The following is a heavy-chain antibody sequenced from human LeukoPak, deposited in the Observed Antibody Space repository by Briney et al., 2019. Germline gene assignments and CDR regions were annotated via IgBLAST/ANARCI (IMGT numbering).Heavy chain of an antibody. D-gene: IGHD3-3*01. Sequence: SETLSLTCAVSGGSISSGGYSWSWIRQPPGKGLEWIGYIYHSGSTYYNPSLKSRVTISVDRSKNQFSLKLSSVTAADTAVYYCARARGDYDFWSGSFDYWGQGTLVSVSS. V-gene: IGHV4-30-2*01. CDR2: IYHSGST. CDR1: GGSISSGGYS. J-gene: IGHJ4*02. CDR3: ARARGDYDFWSGSFDY.